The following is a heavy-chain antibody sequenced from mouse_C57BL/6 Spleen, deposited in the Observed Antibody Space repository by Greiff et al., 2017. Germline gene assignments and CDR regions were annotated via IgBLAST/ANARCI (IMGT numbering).Heavy chain of an antibody. Sequence: VQLLQSGAGLAKPGASVKLSCKASGYTFTSYWMPWVNQRPGLGLEWIGYINPGSGSTKYIQKFKDKATLTADKASSTAYMQVSGRTYEDSAVYYCARFTTWDFDDWGQGTTLTVSS. CDR3: ARFTTWDFDD. D-gene: IGHD2-12*01. J-gene: IGHJ2*01. V-gene: IGHV1-7*01. CDR2: INPGSGST. CDR1: GYTFTSYW.